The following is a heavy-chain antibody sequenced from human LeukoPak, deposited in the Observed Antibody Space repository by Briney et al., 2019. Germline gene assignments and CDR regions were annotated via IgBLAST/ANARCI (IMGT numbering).Heavy chain of an antibody. CDR2: ISYDGSNK. V-gene: IGHV3-30*18. CDR1: GFTFSGYG. J-gene: IGHJ4*02. CDR3: AKGPKDYYDSSGQIDY. D-gene: IGHD3-22*01. Sequence: GGSLRLSCAASGFTFSGYGMHWVRQAPGKGLEWVAVISYDGSNKYYADSVKGRFTFSRDNSKNTLYLQMNSLRAEDTAVYYSAKGPKDYYDSSGQIDYWGRGTLVTVSS.